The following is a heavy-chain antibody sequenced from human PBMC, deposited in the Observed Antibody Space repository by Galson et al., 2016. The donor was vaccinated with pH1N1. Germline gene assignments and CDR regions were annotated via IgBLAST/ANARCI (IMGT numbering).Heavy chain of an antibody. CDR3: AGEDRIAAVGSTAYYYYGMDV. CDR1: GGSISSDSYY. CDR2: IYTSGST. D-gene: IGHD6-13*01. J-gene: IGHJ6*02. Sequence: LSLTCTVSGGSISSDSYYWSWIRQPAGKGLEWIGRIYTSGSTNYNPSLKSRVPISVDTSKNQFSLKLSPVTAADTAVYYCAGEDRIAAVGSTAYYYYGMDVWGQGTTVTVSS. V-gene: IGHV4-61*02.